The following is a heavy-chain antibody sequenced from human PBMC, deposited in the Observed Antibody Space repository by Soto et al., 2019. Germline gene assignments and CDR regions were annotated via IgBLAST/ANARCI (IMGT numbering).Heavy chain of an antibody. CDR3: ATFHCYDSSGYYYNQAYYYYGMDV. CDR1: GFTFSSYA. V-gene: IGHV3-23*01. CDR2: ISGSGGST. J-gene: IGHJ6*02. Sequence: GSLRLSCAASGFTFSSYAMSWVRQAPGKGLEWVSAISGSGGSTYYADSVKGRFTISRDNSKNTLYLQMNSLRAEDTAVYYCATFHCYDSSGYYYNQAYYYYGMDVWGQGTTVTVSS. D-gene: IGHD3-22*01.